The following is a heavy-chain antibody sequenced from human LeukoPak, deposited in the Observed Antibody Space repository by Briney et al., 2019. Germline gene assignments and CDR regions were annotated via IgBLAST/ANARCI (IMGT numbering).Heavy chain of an antibody. V-gene: IGHV1-69*16. D-gene: IGHD3-22*01. J-gene: IGHJ3*02. Sequence: SAVNVSHQASGGTLSSYSISWLRQAPPQGLDGMEGIFPFLCTANHPHKLQGRVTITTDESKSPAHIELDTLNSEGTAVYYCAGGRAMIVGVSHSLDGFDIWGQGTMVTVSS. CDR2: IFPFLCTA. CDR3: AGGRAMIVGVSHSLDGFDI. CDR1: GGTLSSYS.